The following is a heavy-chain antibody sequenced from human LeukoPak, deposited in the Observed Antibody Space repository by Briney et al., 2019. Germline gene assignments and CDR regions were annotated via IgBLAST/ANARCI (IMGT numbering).Heavy chain of an antibody. CDR3: ARETYQPLLYPGYYFDY. CDR1: GGAFSSYY. J-gene: IGHJ4*02. V-gene: IGHV4-59*01. CDR2: IYYIGNT. D-gene: IGHD2-2*02. Sequence: PSETLSLTCTVSGGAFSSYYWSWIRQPPGKGLEWIGHIYYIGNTNYNPSLTSRVTISIDTSKSQFSLRLSSVTAADTAVYYCARETYQPLLYPGYYFDYWGQGTLVTVSS.